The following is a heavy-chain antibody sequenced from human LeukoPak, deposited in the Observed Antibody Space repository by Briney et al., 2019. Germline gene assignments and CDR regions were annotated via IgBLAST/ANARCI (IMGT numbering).Heavy chain of an antibody. J-gene: IGHJ4*02. Sequence: GGSLSLSCAGSGFTFRTYAMSWVRQAPGKGLEWVSAISGSGADIYYADSVKGRFTISRDNSKNTLFLQMNSLRAEDTAVYYCAKDATTHTVTTHYFDYWGQGSLVTVSS. CDR3: AKDATTHTVTTHYFDY. CDR1: GFTFRTYA. V-gene: IGHV3-23*01. CDR2: ISGSGADI. D-gene: IGHD4-17*01.